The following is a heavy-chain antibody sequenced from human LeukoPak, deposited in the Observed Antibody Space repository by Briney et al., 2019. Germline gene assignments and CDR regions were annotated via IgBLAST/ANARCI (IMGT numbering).Heavy chain of an antibody. V-gene: IGHV4-30-4*08. J-gene: IGHJ6*02. CDR1: GGSISSGGYY. D-gene: IGHD3-3*01. Sequence: SETLSLTCTVSGGSISSGGYYWSWIRQHPGKGLEWIGYIYYSGSTYYNPSLKSRVTISVDTSKNQFSLKLSSVTAADTAVYYCARAVSDFWSGDYYYYYGMDVWGQGTTVTVSS. CDR2: IYYSGST. CDR3: ARAVSDFWSGDYYYYYGMDV.